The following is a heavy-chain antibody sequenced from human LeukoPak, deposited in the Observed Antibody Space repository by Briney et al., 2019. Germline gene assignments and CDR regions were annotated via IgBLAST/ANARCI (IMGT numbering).Heavy chain of an antibody. Sequence: GRSLRLSCAASGFTFSSYAMHWVRQAPGKGLEWVAVISYDGSNKYYADSVKGRFTISRDNSKNTLYPQMNSLRAEDTAVYYCARGSARYSSSWYREGEDYWGQGTLVTVSS. V-gene: IGHV3-30*01. CDR1: GFTFSSYA. CDR2: ISYDGSNK. D-gene: IGHD6-13*01. J-gene: IGHJ4*02. CDR3: ARGSARYSSSWYREGEDY.